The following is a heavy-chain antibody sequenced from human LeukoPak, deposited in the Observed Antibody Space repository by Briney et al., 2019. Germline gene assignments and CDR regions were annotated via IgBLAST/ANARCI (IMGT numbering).Heavy chain of an antibody. CDR2: IYTSGST. CDR1: GGSISSGSYY. Sequence: PSETLSLTCTVSGGSISSGSYYWSWIRQPAGKGLEWIGRIYTSGSTNYNPSLKSRVTISVDTSKNQFSLKLSSMTAADTAVYYCARDQAWGTWPSHNWFDPWGQGTLVTVSS. V-gene: IGHV4-61*02. CDR3: ARDQAWGTWPSHNWFDP. J-gene: IGHJ5*02. D-gene: IGHD1-1*01.